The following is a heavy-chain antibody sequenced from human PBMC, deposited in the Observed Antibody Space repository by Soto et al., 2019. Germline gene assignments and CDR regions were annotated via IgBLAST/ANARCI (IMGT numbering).Heavy chain of an antibody. D-gene: IGHD3-10*01. CDR2: ISGSGGSI. CDR1: GFTFRNSA. V-gene: IGHV3-23*01. CDR3: ARVPGGPLEAFGM. J-gene: IGHJ3*02. Sequence: EVPLLGSGGGLIQPGGSLRLSCTTSGFTFRNSAMSWVRQPPGKGLEWVSRISGSGGSIYYGDSVKGRVNMSRDNCKNPRYLQMNGLRAVDAAVNFCARVPGGPLEAFGMWWQGTVVSVSS.